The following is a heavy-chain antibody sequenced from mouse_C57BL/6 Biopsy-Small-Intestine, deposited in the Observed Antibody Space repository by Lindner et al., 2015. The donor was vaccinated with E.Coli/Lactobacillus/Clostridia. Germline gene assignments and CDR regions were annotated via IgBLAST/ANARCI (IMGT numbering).Heavy chain of an antibody. D-gene: IGHD2-4*01. V-gene: IGHV1-9*01. J-gene: IGHJ2*02. CDR3: AREGNYDYDVVDY. CDR1: GYTFTGYW. CDR2: ILPGSGNT. Sequence: VQLQESGTELMKPGAPVKLSCKATGYTFTGYWIEWVKQRPGHGLEWIGEILPGSGNTDYNEKFKGKATFTADTSSNTAYMQLSSLTTEDSAIYYCAREGNYDYDVVDYWGQGTSLTVSS.